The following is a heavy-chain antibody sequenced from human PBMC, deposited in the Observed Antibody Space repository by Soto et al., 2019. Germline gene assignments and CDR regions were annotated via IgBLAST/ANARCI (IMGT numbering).Heavy chain of an antibody. D-gene: IGHD3-22*01. J-gene: IGHJ6*02. CDR1: GGTFSSYA. V-gene: IGHV1-69*13. Sequence: ASLKASCKASGGTFSSYAMIWVRQAPGQGLEWMGGIIPIFGTANYAQKFQGRVTITADESTSTAYMELSSLRSEDTAVYYCARDRRYYYDSSGYYYGMDVWGQGTTVTVSS. CDR3: ARDRRYYYDSSGYYYGMDV. CDR2: IIPIFGTA.